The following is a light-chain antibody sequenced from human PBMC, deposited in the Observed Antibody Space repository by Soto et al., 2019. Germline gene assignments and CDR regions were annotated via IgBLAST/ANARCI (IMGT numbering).Light chain of an antibody. CDR1: SSNIGAGYD. J-gene: IGLJ2*01. CDR2: GNS. Sequence: QSVLTQPPSVSGAPGQRVTISCTGSSSNIGAGYDVHWYQQLPGTAPKLLIYGNSNRPSGVPDRFSGSKSGTSASLAITGLQAEDDADYYCQSYDSSLSGSVVFGGGTKPAVL. V-gene: IGLV1-40*01. CDR3: QSYDSSLSGSVV.